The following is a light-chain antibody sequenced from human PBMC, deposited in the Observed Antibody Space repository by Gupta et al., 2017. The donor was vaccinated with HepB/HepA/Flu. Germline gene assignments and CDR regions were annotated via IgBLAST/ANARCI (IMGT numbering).Light chain of an antibody. CDR2: NNN. V-gene: IGLV1-44*01. CDR1: SSDIGSNN. J-gene: IGLJ2*01. CDR3: AAWDDTLKHVI. Sequence: QSVLTQPPSAYGTPGQRVTISCSGSSSDIGSNNVNWYQQLPGTAPKLLMYNNNHLPSGVPDRFSGSKSGTTASLAISGLQSEDEADYYCAAWDDTLKHVIFGGGTKLTVL.